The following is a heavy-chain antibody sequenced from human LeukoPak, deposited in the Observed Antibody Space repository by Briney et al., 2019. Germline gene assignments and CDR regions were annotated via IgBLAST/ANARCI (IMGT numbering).Heavy chain of an antibody. V-gene: IGHV3-43*02. J-gene: IGHJ2*01. D-gene: IGHD2-2*01. Sequence: GGSLRLSCAASGFTFDDYAMHWVRQAPGKGLEWVSLISGDGGSTYYADSVKGRFTISRDNSKNSLYLQMNSLRTEDMALYYCAKSVVPAAGDWYFDLWGRGTLVTVSS. CDR1: GFTFDDYA. CDR3: AKSVVPAAGDWYFDL. CDR2: ISGDGGST.